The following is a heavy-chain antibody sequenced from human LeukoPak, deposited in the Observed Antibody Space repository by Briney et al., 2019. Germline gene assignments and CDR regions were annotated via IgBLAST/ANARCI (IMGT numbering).Heavy chain of an antibody. V-gene: IGHV4-59*04. Sequence: KPSETLSLTCTVSGGSISSYYWSWIRQPPGKGLEWLGYIYYSGSTYYNPSLKSRVTISVDTSKNQFSLKLSSVTAADTAVYYCARGYGDFRVEGRYFHSWGQGTLVTVSS. CDR1: GGSISSYY. J-gene: IGHJ4*02. CDR3: ARGYGDFRVEGRYFHS. D-gene: IGHD4-17*01. CDR2: IYYSGST.